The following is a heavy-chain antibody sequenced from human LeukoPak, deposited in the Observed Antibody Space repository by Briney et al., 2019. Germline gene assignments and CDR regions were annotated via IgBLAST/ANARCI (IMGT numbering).Heavy chain of an antibody. D-gene: IGHD3-16*01. CDR1: GGSFSGYY. J-gene: IGHJ4*02. Sequence: PSETLSLTCAVYGGSFSGYYWSWIRQPPGKGLEWIGEINHSGSTNYNPSLKSRVTISVDTSKNQFSLKLSSVTAADTAVYYCAGEAYPDYWGQGTLVTVSS. CDR3: AGEAYPDY. V-gene: IGHV4-34*01. CDR2: INHSGST.